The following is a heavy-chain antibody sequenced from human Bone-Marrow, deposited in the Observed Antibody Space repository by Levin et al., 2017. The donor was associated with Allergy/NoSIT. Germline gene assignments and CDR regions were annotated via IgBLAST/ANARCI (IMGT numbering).Heavy chain of an antibody. CDR3: ARDWSCGSSWYGGSYWYFDL. V-gene: IGHV3-11*06. Sequence: PGGSLRLSCAASGFTFSDYYMSWIRQAPGKGLEWVSYISSSSSYTNYADSVKGRFTISRDNAKNSLYLQMNSLRAEDTAVYYCARDWSCGSSWYGGSYWYFDLWGRGTLVTVSS. D-gene: IGHD6-13*01. CDR2: ISSSSSYT. J-gene: IGHJ2*01. CDR1: GFTFSDYY.